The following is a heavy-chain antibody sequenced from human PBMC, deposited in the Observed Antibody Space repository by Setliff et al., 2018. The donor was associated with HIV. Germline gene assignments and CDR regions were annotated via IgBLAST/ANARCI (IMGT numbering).Heavy chain of an antibody. Sequence: ETLSLTCPVSGGSISSYYWSWIRQPPGKGLEWIGYIYYSGSTNYNPSLKSRVTISVDTSKNQFSLKLNSVTAADTAVYYCARSPPTTFWSGYTYYYYMDVWGKGTTVTVSS. CDR3: ARSPPTTFWSGYTYYYYMDV. J-gene: IGHJ6*03. CDR2: IYYSGST. V-gene: IGHV4-59*01. D-gene: IGHD3-3*01. CDR1: GGSISSYY.